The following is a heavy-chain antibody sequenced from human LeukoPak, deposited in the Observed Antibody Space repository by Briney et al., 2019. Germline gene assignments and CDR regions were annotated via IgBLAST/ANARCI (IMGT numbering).Heavy chain of an antibody. D-gene: IGHD1-26*01. CDR2: TYYRSKWYN. CDR3: AKAQWELLGYYYGMDV. V-gene: IGHV6-1*01. J-gene: IGHJ6*02. CDR1: GDSVSSNSAA. Sequence: SQTLSLTCAISGDSVSSNSAAWNWIRQSPSRGLEWLGRTYYRSKWYNDYAVSAKSRITINPDTSKNQFSLQLNSVTPEDTAVYYCAKAQWELLGYYYGMDVWGQGTTVTVSS.